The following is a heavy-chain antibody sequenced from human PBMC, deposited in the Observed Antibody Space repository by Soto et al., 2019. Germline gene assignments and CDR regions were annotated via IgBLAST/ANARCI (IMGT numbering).Heavy chain of an antibody. CDR3: ARSGPLYYYGSGRLDV. D-gene: IGHD3-10*01. CDR1: GGSFSDYY. Sequence: QVLLQQWGAGLLKPSETLSLTCAVYGGSFSDYYWSWIRQPPGKGLEWIGEINHSGSTNYNPSLKSRVTISLDTSKNQFFLKLSSVTAADTAVYYCARSGPLYYYGSGRLDVWGKGTTVTVSS. CDR2: INHSGST. V-gene: IGHV4-34*01. J-gene: IGHJ6*04.